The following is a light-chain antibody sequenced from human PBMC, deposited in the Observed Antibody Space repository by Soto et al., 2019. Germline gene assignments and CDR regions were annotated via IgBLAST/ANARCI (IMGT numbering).Light chain of an antibody. CDR2: DVS. CDR1: QGVTTN. J-gene: IGKJ5*01. CDR3: QQYNNWPFS. Sequence: EIVMTQSPATLSLSPGERATLSCRAGQGVTTNFAWYQQKSGQSPRLLIYDVSIRATGVPARFSGTGSETDFTLTISGLQSEDSAVYFCQQYNNWPFSFGQGRRLEIK. V-gene: IGKV3-15*01.